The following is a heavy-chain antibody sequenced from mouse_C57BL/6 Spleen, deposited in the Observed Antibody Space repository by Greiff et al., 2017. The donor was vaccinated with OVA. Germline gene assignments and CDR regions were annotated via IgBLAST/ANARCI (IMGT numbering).Heavy chain of an antibody. CDR1: GYTFTSYW. J-gene: IGHJ2*01. Sequence: QVQLQQPGAELVRPGTSVKLSCKASGYTFTSYWMHWVKQRPGQGLVWIGVIDPSDSYTNYNQKFKGKATLTVDTSSSTAYMQLSSLTSEDSAVYYCANIDYWGQGTTLTVSS. V-gene: IGHV1-59*01. CDR2: IDPSDSYT. CDR3: ANIDY.